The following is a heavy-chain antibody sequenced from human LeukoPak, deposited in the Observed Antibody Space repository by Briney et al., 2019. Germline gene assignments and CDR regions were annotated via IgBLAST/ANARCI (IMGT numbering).Heavy chain of an antibody. J-gene: IGHJ4*02. D-gene: IGHD3-22*01. CDR3: ARDPSYDSSGYYPAYFDY. Sequence: ASVKVSCKASGYTFTSYYMHWVGQAPGQGLEWMGIINPSGGSTSYAQKFQGRVTMTRDTSTSTVYMELSSLRSEDTAVYYCARDPSYDSSGYYPAYFDYWGQGTLVTVSS. CDR2: INPSGGST. CDR1: GYTFTSYY. V-gene: IGHV1-46*01.